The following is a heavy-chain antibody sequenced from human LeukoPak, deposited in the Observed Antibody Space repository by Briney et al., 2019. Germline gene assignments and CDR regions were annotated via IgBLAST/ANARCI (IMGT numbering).Heavy chain of an antibody. CDR2: MNPNSGNT. CDR1: GYTFATYG. J-gene: IGHJ4*02. CDR3: ARYNGYMFDY. D-gene: IGHD5-24*01. V-gene: IGHV1-8*02. Sequence: ASVKVSCKASGYTFATYGISWVRQAPGQGLEWMGWMNPNSGNTGYAQKFQGRVTMTRNTSISTAYMELSSLRSEDTAVYYCARYNGYMFDYWGQGTLVTVSS.